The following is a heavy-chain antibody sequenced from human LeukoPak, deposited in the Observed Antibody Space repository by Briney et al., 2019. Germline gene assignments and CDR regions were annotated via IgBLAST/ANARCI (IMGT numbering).Heavy chain of an antibody. D-gene: IGHD4-11*01. CDR3: ARDLNYEGLFDY. J-gene: IGHJ4*02. V-gene: IGHV3-7*01. CDR2: IKQDETEK. CDR1: GFTFSNFW. Sequence: GESLRLSCTASGFTFSNFWMGWVRQAPGKGLEWVANIKQDETEKFYLGSVKGRFTISRDNAKNTLYLQMNSLRAEDTAVYYCARDLNYEGLFDYWGRGTLVTVSS.